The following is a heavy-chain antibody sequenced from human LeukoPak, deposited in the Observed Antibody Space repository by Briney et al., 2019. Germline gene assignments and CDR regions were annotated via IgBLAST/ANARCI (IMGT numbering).Heavy chain of an antibody. Sequence: KSSETLSLTCTVSGVSISSSSYYWGWIRQPPGKGLEWIGYIYYSGSTNYNPSLKSRVTISVDTSKNQFSLKLSSVTAADTAVYYCARHSGSYLYYRMDVWGQGTTVTVSS. CDR1: GVSISSSSYY. CDR2: IYYSGST. J-gene: IGHJ6*02. CDR3: ARHSGSYLYYRMDV. D-gene: IGHD1-26*01. V-gene: IGHV4-61*05.